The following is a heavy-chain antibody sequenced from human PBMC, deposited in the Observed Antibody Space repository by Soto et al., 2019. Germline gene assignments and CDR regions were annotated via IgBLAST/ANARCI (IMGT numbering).Heavy chain of an antibody. D-gene: IGHD2-21*01. CDR2: ISSTI. J-gene: IGHJ6*02. CDR3: ARDPHIVVVKSAAGGMDV. CDR1: GFFFSRYE. V-gene: IGHV3-48*02. Sequence: PGGSLRLSCAVSGFFFSRYEINWVRQAPGKGLEWVSYISSTIYYADSVKGRFTISRDNAKNSLYLQMNSLRDEDTAVYYCARDPHIVVVKSAAGGMDVWGQGTTVTVSS.